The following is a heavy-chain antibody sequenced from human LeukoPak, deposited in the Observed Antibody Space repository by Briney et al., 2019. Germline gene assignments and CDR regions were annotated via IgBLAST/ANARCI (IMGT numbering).Heavy chain of an antibody. V-gene: IGHV3-23*01. D-gene: IGHD3-10*01. J-gene: IGHJ6*02. CDR3: ARENTMVRGATYYYYGMDV. Sequence: GGSLRLSCAASGFTFSSYAMSWVRQAPGKGLEWVSAISGSGGSTYYADSVKGRFTISRDNSKNTLYLQMNSLRAEGTAVYYCARENTMVRGATYYYYGMDVWGQGTTVTVSS. CDR1: GFTFSSYA. CDR2: ISGSGGST.